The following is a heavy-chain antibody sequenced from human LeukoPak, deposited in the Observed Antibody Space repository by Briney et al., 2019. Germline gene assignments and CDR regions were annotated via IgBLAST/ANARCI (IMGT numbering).Heavy chain of an antibody. Sequence: GASVKVSCKTSGYTFTSYVIHWVRQAPGQRLEWMGWINAGNGNTEYSQKFQGRVTIARDTSASTAYMELSSPRSEDTAVYYCARDHFYGSGTYNYFDYWGQGTLVTVSS. V-gene: IGHV1-3*01. CDR2: INAGNGNT. CDR1: GYTFTSYV. CDR3: ARDHFYGSGTYNYFDY. D-gene: IGHD3-10*01. J-gene: IGHJ4*02.